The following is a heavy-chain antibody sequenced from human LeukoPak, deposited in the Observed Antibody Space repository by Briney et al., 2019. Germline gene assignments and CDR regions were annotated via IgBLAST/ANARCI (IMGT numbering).Heavy chain of an antibody. V-gene: IGHV3-64D*06. CDR3: VKDGGYGYGYIYYYYGMDV. D-gene: IGHD5-18*01. CDR1: GFTFSSYA. J-gene: IGHJ6*04. Sequence: PGGSLRLSCSASGFTFSSYAMHWVRQAPGKGLEYVSAISSNGGSTYYADSVKGRFTISRDNSKNTLYLQMSSLRAEDAAVYYCVKDGGYGYGYIYYYYGMDVWGKGTTVTVSS. CDR2: ISSNGGST.